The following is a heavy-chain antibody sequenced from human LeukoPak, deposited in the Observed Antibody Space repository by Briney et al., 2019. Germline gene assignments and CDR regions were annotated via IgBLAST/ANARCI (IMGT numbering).Heavy chain of an antibody. Sequence: GGSLRLSCAASGFTFSSYSMNWVRQAPGKGLEWVSSISGTGGSAYYADSVKGRFTISRDNSMNTLYLQMSSLRAEDTAVYYCAKIPRGHYFDYWGQGTLVTVSS. V-gene: IGHV3-23*01. CDR2: ISGTGGSA. CDR1: GFTFSSYS. J-gene: IGHJ4*02. D-gene: IGHD3-10*01. CDR3: AKIPRGHYFDY.